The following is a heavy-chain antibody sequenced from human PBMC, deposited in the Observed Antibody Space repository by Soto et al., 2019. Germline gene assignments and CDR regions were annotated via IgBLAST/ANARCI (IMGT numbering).Heavy chain of an antibody. CDR2: INSDGSST. CDR1: GFTFSNHW. D-gene: IGHD5-18*01. V-gene: IGHV3-74*01. CDR3: ARGIQNSYGMDV. J-gene: IGHJ6*02. Sequence: GGSLRLSCAAAGFTFSNHWMHWVRQAPGKGLVWVSRINSDGSSTFYADSVKGRFTISRDNAKNTVYLQMNSLRGEDTAVYYCARGIQNSYGMDVWGQGTTVTVSS.